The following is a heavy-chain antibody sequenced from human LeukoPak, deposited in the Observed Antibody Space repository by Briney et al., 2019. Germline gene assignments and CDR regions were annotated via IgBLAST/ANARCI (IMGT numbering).Heavy chain of an antibody. J-gene: IGHJ4*02. CDR3: ARRSYNSPFRY. CDR1: GGSFSGYY. V-gene: IGHV4-34*01. Sequence: SETLSLTCAVYGGSFSGYYWSCIRQPPGKGLEWIGEINHSGSTNYNPSLKSRVTISVDTSKNQFSLKLSSVTAADTAVYYCARRSYNSPFRYWGQGTPVTVSS. D-gene: IGHD5-24*01. CDR2: INHSGST.